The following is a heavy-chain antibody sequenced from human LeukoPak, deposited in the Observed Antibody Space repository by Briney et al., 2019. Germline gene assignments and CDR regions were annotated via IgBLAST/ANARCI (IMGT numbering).Heavy chain of an antibody. Sequence: PGGSLRLSCTASGFTFDDCGMSWVRQAPGKGLVWVSRINTDGTNTNYADSVKGRLTISRDNAKNTLYLQMNSLRAEDTAVYYCARVRRYYDTTGSDDAFDIWGQGTMVTVSS. CDR3: ARVRRYYDTTGSDDAFDI. J-gene: IGHJ3*02. V-gene: IGHV3-74*01. CDR2: INTDGTNT. CDR1: GFTFDDCG. D-gene: IGHD3-22*01.